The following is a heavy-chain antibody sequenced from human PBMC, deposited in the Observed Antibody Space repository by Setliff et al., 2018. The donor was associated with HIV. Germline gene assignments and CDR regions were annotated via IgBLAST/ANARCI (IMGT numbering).Heavy chain of an antibody. Sequence: GGSLRLSCAISGFPFSDYYMSWIRQAPGKGLEWVSYISTSGSTVYYADSVKGRFTISRDNAKNSLYLQMNSLRAEDTAVYYCARDAYDSSGYYYSLDYWGQGTLVTVSS. D-gene: IGHD3-22*01. V-gene: IGHV3-11*04. CDR2: ISTSGSTV. CDR1: GFPFSDYY. J-gene: IGHJ4*02. CDR3: ARDAYDSSGYYYSLDY.